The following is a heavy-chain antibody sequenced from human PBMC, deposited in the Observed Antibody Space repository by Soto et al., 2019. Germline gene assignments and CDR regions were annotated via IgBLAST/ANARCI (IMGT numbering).Heavy chain of an antibody. CDR3: ASRDSTLPVNFDY. D-gene: IGHD6-13*01. Sequence: GASVKVSCKASGGTFSSYAISWVRQAPGQGLEWMGGIIPIFGTANYAQKFQGRVTITADESTSTAYMELSSLRSEDTAVYYCASRDSTLPVNFDYWGQGTLVTVSS. CDR2: IIPIFGTA. J-gene: IGHJ4*02. V-gene: IGHV1-69*13. CDR1: GGTFSSYA.